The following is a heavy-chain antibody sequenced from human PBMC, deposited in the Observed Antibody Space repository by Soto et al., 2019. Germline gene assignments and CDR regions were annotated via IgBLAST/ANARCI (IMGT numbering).Heavy chain of an antibody. D-gene: IGHD3-22*01. CDR3: AGLMSYYYDSSGYPIDY. Sequence: PSETLSLTCTVSGGSISSSSYYWGWIRQPPGKGLEWIGSIYYSGSTYYNPSLKSRVTISVDTSKNQFSLKLSSVTAADTAVYYCAGLMSYYYDSSGYPIDYWGQGTLVTVSS. CDR1: GGSISSSSYY. CDR2: IYYSGST. J-gene: IGHJ4*02. V-gene: IGHV4-39*01.